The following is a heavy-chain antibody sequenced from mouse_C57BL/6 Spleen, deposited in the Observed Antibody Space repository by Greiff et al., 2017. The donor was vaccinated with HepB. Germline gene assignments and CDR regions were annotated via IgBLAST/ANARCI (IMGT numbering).Heavy chain of an antibody. Sequence: VQLQQSGAELVKPGASVKISCKASGYAFSSYWMNWVKQRPGKGLEWIGQIYPGDGDTNYNGKFKGKATLTADKSSSTANMQLSSLTSEDSAVYFCARSYFVNHLFAYWGQGTLVTVSA. J-gene: IGHJ3*01. CDR3: ARSYFVNHLFAY. CDR1: GYAFSSYW. CDR2: IYPGDGDT. V-gene: IGHV1-80*01. D-gene: IGHD1-1*01.